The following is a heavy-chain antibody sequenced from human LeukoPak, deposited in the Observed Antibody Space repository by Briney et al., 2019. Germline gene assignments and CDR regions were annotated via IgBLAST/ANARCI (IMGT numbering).Heavy chain of an antibody. CDR3: ARSGNTGRNWYFDL. CDR2: ISGSGGNT. V-gene: IGHV3-23*01. CDR1: GFTFSDYA. D-gene: IGHD3-10*01. J-gene: IGHJ2*01. Sequence: GGSPRLSCAASGFTFSDYAMSWVRQAPGKGLEWVSAISGSGGNTDYADSVKGRFTISRDNAKNSLYLQMNSLRAEDTAVYYCARSGNTGRNWYFDLWGRGTLVTVSS.